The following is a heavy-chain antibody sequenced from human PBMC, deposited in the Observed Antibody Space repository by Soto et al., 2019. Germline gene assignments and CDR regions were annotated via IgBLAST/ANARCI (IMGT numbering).Heavy chain of an antibody. CDR3: ARHQDSSTWYIYPIDF. V-gene: IGHV3-23*01. CDR2: ISGSGGST. D-gene: IGHD6-13*01. J-gene: IGHJ4*02. CDR1: EFAFRNYA. Sequence: VQLLESGGDLVQPGGSLRLSCAASEFAFRNYAMSWVRQAPGKGLEWGLGISGSGGSTFYADSVKGRFTISRDNSKNTLFLQMNSLRAEDTAVYYCARHQDSSTWYIYPIDFWGQGILVTVSS.